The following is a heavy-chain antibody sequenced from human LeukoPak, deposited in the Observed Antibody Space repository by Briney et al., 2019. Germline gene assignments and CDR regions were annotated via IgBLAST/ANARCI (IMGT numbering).Heavy chain of an antibody. CDR2: INPSGGST. D-gene: IGHD3-10*01. CDR1: GYTFSGYY. V-gene: IGHV1-46*01. J-gene: IGHJ3*02. CDR3: ARDQTITMVRGTLNHAFDI. Sequence: ASVKVSCKASGYTFSGYYMHWVRQAPGQGLEWMGIINPSGGSTSYAQKFQGRVTMTRDTSTSTVYMELSSLRSEDTAVYYCARDQTITMVRGTLNHAFDIWGQGTMVTVSS.